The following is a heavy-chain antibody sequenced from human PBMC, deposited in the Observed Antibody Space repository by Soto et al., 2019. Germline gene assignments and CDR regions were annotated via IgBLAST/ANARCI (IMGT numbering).Heavy chain of an antibody. CDR2: IYYSGGT. CDR1: GGSISSSSFH. CDR3: ASSPASSGWYKGGDYYYGMDV. V-gene: IGHV4-39*07. Sequence: SETLSLTCTVSGGSISSSSFHWGWIRQPPGKGLEWIGSIYYSGGTYYSPSLKSRVTISVDTSKNQFSLKLSSVTAADTAVYYCASSPASSGWYKGGDYYYGMDVWGQGTTVT. J-gene: IGHJ6*02. D-gene: IGHD6-19*01.